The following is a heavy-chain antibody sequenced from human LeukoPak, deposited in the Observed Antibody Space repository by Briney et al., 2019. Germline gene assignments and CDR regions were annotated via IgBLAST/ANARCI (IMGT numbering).Heavy chain of an antibody. CDR2: IKSKTDGGTT. J-gene: IGHJ4*02. D-gene: IGHD4-11*01. CDR1: GFTFSNAW. V-gene: IGHV3-15*01. CDR3: TTASIGYADYSDYPD. Sequence: MTGGSLRLSCAASGFTFSNAWMSWVRQAPGKGLEWVGRIKSKTDGGTTDYAAPVKGRFTISRDDSKNTLYLQMNSLKTEDTAVYYCTTASIGYADYSDYPDWGQGTLVTVSS.